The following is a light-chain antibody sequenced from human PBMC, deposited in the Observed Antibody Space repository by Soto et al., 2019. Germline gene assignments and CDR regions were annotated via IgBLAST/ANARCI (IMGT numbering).Light chain of an antibody. J-gene: IGKJ1*01. Sequence: ELVLTQSPGTLSLSPGERATLSCRASQSVRSSYLAWYQQKPGQAPRLLIYGASSRATGIPDRFSGSGSGTDFTLTISRLEPEDFAVYYCQDYGTSRTFGQGTTVEIK. CDR2: GAS. V-gene: IGKV3-20*01. CDR1: QSVRSSY. CDR3: QDYGTSRT.